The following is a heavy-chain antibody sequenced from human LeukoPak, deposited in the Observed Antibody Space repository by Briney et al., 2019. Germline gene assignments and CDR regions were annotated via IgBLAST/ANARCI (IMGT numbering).Heavy chain of an antibody. J-gene: IGHJ4*02. D-gene: IGHD6-13*01. CDR3: AATTRTPGIAAAGY. V-gene: IGHV4-4*07. CDR2: IYTSGST. CDR1: GGSISSYY. Sequence: PSETLSLTCTVSGGSISSYYWSWIRQPAGKGLEWIGRIYTSGSTNYNPSLKSRVTMSVDTSKNQFSLKLSSVTAADTAVYYCAATTRTPGIAAAGYWGQGTLVTVSP.